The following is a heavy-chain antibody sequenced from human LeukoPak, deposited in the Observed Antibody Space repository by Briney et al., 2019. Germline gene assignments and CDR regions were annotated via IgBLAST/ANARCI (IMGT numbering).Heavy chain of an antibody. D-gene: IGHD1-26*01. V-gene: IGHV4-39*01. J-gene: IGHJ5*02. CDR3: ARHEYSGSYYGLSWFDP. CDR2: IYYSGST. Sequence: GSLRLSCAASGFTFSSYAMSWVRQAPGKGLEWIASIYYSGSTYCNPSLKSRVTISVDTSKNQLSLKLSSLTAADTAVYYCARHEYSGSYYGLSWFDPWGQGTLVTVSS. CDR1: GFTFSSYA.